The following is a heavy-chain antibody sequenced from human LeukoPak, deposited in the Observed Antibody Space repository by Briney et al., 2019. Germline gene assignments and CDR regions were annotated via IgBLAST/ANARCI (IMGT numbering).Heavy chain of an antibody. D-gene: IGHD4-11*01. J-gene: IGHJ1*01. CDR3: ATVSTVNLAEYFQH. V-gene: IGHV1-24*01. CDR1: GYTLTELS. Sequence: ASVKVSCKVSGYTLTELSMHSVRQAPGKGLEWMGGFDPEDGETIYAQKFQGRVTMTEDASTDTAYMELSSLRSEDTAVYYCATVSTVNLAEYFQHWGQGTLVTVSS. CDR2: FDPEDGET.